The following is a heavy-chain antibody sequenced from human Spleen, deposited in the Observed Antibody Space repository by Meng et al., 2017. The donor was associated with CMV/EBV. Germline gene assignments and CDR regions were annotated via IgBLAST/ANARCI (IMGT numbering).Heavy chain of an antibody. V-gene: IGHV3-11*01. CDR1: GFTFSDYY. CDR2: ISSSGSTI. D-gene: IGHD6-19*01. J-gene: IGHJ4*02. CDR3: ARAEGDSSGGSGGYYFDY. Sequence: GESLKISCAASGFTFSDYYMSWIRQAPGKGLEWVSYISSSGSTIYYADSVKGRFTISRDNAKNSLYLQMNSLRAEDTAVYYCARAEGDSSGGSGGYYFDYWGQGTLVTVSS.